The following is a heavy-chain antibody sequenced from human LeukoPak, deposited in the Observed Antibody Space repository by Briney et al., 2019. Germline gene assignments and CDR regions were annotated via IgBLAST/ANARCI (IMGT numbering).Heavy chain of an antibody. CDR1: GHTFTSYD. Sequence: GASVKVSCKASGHTFTSYDMNWVRQATGQGLEWMGWMNPKSGNTGYAQKFQGRVTMTRNTSINTAYMELSSLRSEDTAVYYCARGADTMVRGVRLMSYWGQGSLVTVSS. CDR3: ARGADTMVRGVRLMSY. CDR2: MNPKSGNT. V-gene: IGHV1-8*01. J-gene: IGHJ4*02. D-gene: IGHD3-10*01.